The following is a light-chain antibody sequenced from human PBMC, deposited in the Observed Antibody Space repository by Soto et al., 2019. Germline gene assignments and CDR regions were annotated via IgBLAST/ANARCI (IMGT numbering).Light chain of an antibody. CDR1: QSVSSN. V-gene: IGKV3-15*01. CDR2: GAS. CDR3: QQYIKGWT. J-gene: IGKJ1*01. Sequence: EIVMTQSPATLSVSPGERATLSCRASQSVSSNLAWYQQKPGQAPRLLIYGASTRATGIPARFSGSGSGTEFTLTISSLQSEDFAVYYCQQYIKGWTFGQGTKVDIK.